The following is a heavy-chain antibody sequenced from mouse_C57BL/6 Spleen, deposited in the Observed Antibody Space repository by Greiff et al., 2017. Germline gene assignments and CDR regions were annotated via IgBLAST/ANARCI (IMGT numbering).Heavy chain of an antibody. V-gene: IGHV1-15*01. J-gene: IGHJ4*01. CDR3: TRPQAPQDYAMDY. D-gene: IGHD3-2*02. CDR2: IDPETGGT. CDR1: GYTFTDYE. Sequence: VQLQESGAELVRPGASVTLSCKASGYTFTDYEMHWVKQTPVHGLEWIGAIDPETGGTAYNQKFKGKAILTADKSSSTAYMELRSLTSEDSAVYYCTRPQAPQDYAMDYWGQGTSVTVSS.